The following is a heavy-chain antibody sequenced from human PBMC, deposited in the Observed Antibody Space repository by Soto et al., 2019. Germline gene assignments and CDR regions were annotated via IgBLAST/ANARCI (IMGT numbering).Heavy chain of an antibody. Sequence: SETLPLTSAVWGYPISSGYYWCWMRQSPGKGLEWIGSTYHSGSTDYNPSVKSLVIISVDTSKKQFSLKLSSVTAADTAVYYCERLAHIAAADGMDVSGQGTTVTVPS. V-gene: IGHV4-38-2*01. J-gene: IGHJ6*02. CDR3: ERLAHIAAADGMDV. D-gene: IGHD6-13*01. CDR2: TYHSGST. CDR1: GYPISSGYY.